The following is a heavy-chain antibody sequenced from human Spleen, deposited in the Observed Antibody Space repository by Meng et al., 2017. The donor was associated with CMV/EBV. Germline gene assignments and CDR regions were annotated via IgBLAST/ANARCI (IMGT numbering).Heavy chain of an antibody. J-gene: IGHJ6*02. V-gene: IGHV3-23*01. CDR1: GFTFNAYG. D-gene: IGHD3-9*01. CDR3: ARCLSDYNMLTGRVHYYGMDV. Sequence: GGSLRLSCEGSGFTFNAYGINWVRQAPGKGLEWVSAISGRGQRTYYADSVKSRFTISRDNSKNTLFLQMSSLRAEDTAVYYCARCLSDYNMLTGRVHYYGMDVWGQGTTVTVSS. CDR2: ISGRGQRT.